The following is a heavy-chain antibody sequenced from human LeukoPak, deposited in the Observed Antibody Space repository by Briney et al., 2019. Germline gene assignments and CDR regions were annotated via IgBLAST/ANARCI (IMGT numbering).Heavy chain of an antibody. Sequence: GGSLRLSCAASGFNFSSYGMHWVRQAPGKGLEWVAVISYDGRNNYYGDSVKGRFTISRDNSKNTLYLQMNSLRAEDTAVYYCARQLGLLWFGEPPGYWGQGTLVTVSS. V-gene: IGHV3-30*03. CDR2: ISYDGRNN. CDR1: GFNFSSYG. D-gene: IGHD3-10*01. J-gene: IGHJ4*02. CDR3: ARQLGLLWFGEPPGY.